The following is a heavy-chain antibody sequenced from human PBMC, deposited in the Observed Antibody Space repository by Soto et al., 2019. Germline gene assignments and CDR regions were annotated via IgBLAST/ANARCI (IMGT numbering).Heavy chain of an antibody. CDR2: IIPIFGTA. Sequence: SVKVSGKASGGTLSSYAISWVRQAPGQGLEWMGGIIPIFGTANYAQKFQGRVTIAADESTSTAYMELSSLRSEDTAVYYCASSTYYYDSSGYQLDYWGQGTLVTVSS. CDR3: ASSTYYYDSSGYQLDY. J-gene: IGHJ4*02. CDR1: GGTLSSYA. V-gene: IGHV1-69*13. D-gene: IGHD3-22*01.